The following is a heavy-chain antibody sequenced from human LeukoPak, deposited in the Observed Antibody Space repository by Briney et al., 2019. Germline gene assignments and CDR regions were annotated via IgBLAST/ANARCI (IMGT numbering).Heavy chain of an antibody. Sequence: GGSLRLSCAASGFTFSSYSMNWVRQAPGKGLEWVSSISSSSSYIYYADSVKGRFTISRDNAKNSLYLQMNSLRAEDTAVYYCARVRTYSSGPFDYWGQGTLVTVSS. CDR1: GFTFSSYS. V-gene: IGHV3-21*01. J-gene: IGHJ4*02. D-gene: IGHD3-22*01. CDR2: ISSSSSYI. CDR3: ARVRTYSSGPFDY.